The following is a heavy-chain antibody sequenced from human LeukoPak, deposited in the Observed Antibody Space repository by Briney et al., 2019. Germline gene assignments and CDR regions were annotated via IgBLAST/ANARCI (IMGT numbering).Heavy chain of an antibody. Sequence: GGSLRLSCAASGFTFSSYAMSWVRQAPGKGLEWVANIKQDGGEMYYVDSLKGRFTISRDNAKNSLYLQINSLRAEDTAVYYCARGWLQLDYWGQGALVTVSS. CDR1: GFTFSSYA. CDR2: IKQDGGEM. J-gene: IGHJ4*02. D-gene: IGHD5-24*01. V-gene: IGHV3-7*01. CDR3: ARGWLQLDY.